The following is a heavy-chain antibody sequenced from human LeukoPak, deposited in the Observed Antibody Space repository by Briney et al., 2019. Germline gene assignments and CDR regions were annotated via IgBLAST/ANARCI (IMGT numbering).Heavy chain of an antibody. CDR2: ISYDGSNK. J-gene: IGHJ4*02. CDR1: GFTFSSYA. V-gene: IGHV3-30*04. D-gene: IGHD6-19*01. Sequence: GGSLRLSCAASGFTFSSYAMSWVRQAPGKGLEWVAVISYDGSNKYYADSVKGRFNISRDNSKNTLYLQMNSLRTEGTAVYYCAKDLRQWLVLGNYFDYWGQGTLVTVSS. CDR3: AKDLRQWLVLGNYFDY.